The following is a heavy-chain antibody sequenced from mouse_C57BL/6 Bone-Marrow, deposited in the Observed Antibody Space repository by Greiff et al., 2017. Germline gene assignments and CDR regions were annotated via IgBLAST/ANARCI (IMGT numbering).Heavy chain of an antibody. J-gene: IGHJ3*01. CDR1: GFTFSDYG. CDR3: ARSGTTVPFAY. D-gene: IGHD1-1*01. CDR2: ISSGSSTI. Sequence: DVMLVESGGGLVKPGGSLKLSCAASGFTFSDYGMHWVRQAPEKGLEWVAYISSGSSTIYYADTVKGRFTISRDNAKNTLFLQMTSLRSEDTAMYYCARSGTTVPFAYWGQGTLVTVSA. V-gene: IGHV5-17*01.